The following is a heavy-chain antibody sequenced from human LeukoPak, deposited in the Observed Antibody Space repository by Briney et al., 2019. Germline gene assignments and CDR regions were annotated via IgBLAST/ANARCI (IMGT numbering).Heavy chain of an antibody. V-gene: IGHV4-34*01. CDR3: AKEVYGDYDAYNFDY. CDR2: INHSGST. Sequence: PSETLSLTCAVYGGSFSGYYWSWIRQPPGKGLEWIGEINHSGSTNYNPSLKSRVTISVDTSKNQFSLKLSSVTAADTAVYYCAKEVYGDYDAYNFDYWGQGTLVTVSS. D-gene: IGHD4-17*01. J-gene: IGHJ4*02. CDR1: GGSFSGYY.